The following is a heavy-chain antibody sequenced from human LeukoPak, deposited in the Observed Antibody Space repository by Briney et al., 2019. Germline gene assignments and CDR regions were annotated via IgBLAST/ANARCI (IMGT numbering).Heavy chain of an antibody. CDR3: ARREMPYYNGYNWFDH. D-gene: IGHD1-26*01. J-gene: IGHJ5*02. Sequence: SETLSLTCTVSGGSISSYYWNWIRQPPGKGLEWIGYIYTSGSTNYNPSLKSRVTISVDTSKNQFSLKLSSVTAADTAVYYCARREMPYYNGYNWFDHWGQGTLVTVSS. CDR2: IYTSGST. CDR1: GGSISSYY. V-gene: IGHV4-4*09.